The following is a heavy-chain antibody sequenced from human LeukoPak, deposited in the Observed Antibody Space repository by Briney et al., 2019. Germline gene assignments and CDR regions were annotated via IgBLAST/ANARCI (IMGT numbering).Heavy chain of an antibody. CDR3: ARVVAVTGTPVYYMDV. CDR2: INPNSGGT. CDR1: GYMFTGYY. D-gene: IGHD6-19*01. Sequence: SVKVSCKASGYMFTGYYMHWVRQAPGQGLEWMGWINPNSGGTNYAQKFQGRVPMTRDTSISTADMDLNRLRSDDTAVYYCARVVAVTGTPVYYMDVWGKGTTVTVSS. V-gene: IGHV1-2*02. J-gene: IGHJ6*03.